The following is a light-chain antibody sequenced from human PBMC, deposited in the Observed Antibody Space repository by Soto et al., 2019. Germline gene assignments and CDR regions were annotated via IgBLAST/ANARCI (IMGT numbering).Light chain of an antibody. CDR1: QSVNSN. V-gene: IGKV3-15*01. J-gene: IGKJ4*01. CDR2: GAS. CDR3: QQYNSWPLT. Sequence: EIVMTQSPATLSVSPGERATLSCRASQSVNSNLAWYQQKPGQAPRLLIYGASTRATGIPTRFSGSGSGTDFTLTISSLQSKNFAVYYCQQYNSWPLTFGGGTKVEIK.